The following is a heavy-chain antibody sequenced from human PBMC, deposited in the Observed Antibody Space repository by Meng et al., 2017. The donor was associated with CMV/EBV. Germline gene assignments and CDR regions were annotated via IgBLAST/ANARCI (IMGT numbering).Heavy chain of an antibody. CDR1: GFTFSSYA. V-gene: IGHV3-30-3*01. D-gene: IGHD2-2*01. J-gene: IGHJ4*02. CDR2: ISYDGSNK. CDR3: ASLSVPIIVVPAAMRPDY. Sequence: GESLKISCAASGFTFSSYAMHWVRQAPGKGLVWVAVISYDGSNKYYADSVKGRFTISRDNSKNTLYLQMSSLRAEDTAVYYGASLSVPIIVVPAAMRPDYWGQGTLVTVSS.